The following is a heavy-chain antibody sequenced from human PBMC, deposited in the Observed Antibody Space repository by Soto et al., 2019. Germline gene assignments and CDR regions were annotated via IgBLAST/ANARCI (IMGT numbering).Heavy chain of an antibody. CDR2: IIPIFCTA. CDR1: GGTFNIYA. J-gene: IGHJ6*02. Sequence: ASVKVSCKASGGTFNIYAISWVRQAPGQGLEWMGGIIPIFCTANYAQKFQGRVTITADESTSTAYTELSSPSSEDTARDYSAGLDRGYRGSPYYNYARSVWAQGTTVTVS. D-gene: IGHD5-12*01. V-gene: IGHV1-69*13. CDR3: AGLDRGYRGSPYYNYARSV.